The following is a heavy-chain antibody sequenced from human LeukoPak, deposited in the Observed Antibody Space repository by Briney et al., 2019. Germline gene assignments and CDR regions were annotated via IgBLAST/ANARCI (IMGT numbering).Heavy chain of an antibody. CDR2: IYSGGTT. Sequence: GGSLRLSCAASGFTVSSNYMTWVRQAPGKGLEWVSVIYSGGTTYYAGSVKGRFIISRDNSKNTLYLQMNSLRAEDTAVYYCASSVGDSRSSNWFDPWGQGTLVTVSS. D-gene: IGHD6-6*01. J-gene: IGHJ5*02. V-gene: IGHV3-66*01. CDR1: GFTVSSNY. CDR3: ASSVGDSRSSNWFDP.